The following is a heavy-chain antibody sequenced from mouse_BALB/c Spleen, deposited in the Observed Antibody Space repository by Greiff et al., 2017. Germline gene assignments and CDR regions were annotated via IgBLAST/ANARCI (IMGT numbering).Heavy chain of an antibody. D-gene: IGHD2-10*02. CDR2: ISSGSSTI. V-gene: IGHV5-17*02. J-gene: IGHJ2*01. CDR1: GFTFSSFG. Sequence: EVQRVESGGGLVQPGGSRKLSCAASGFTFSSFGMHWVRQAPEKGLEWVAYISSGSSTIYYADTVKGRFTISRDNPKNTLFLQMTSLRSEDTAMFFCARISYGNYGLDYWGQGTTLTVSS. CDR3: ARISYGNYGLDY.